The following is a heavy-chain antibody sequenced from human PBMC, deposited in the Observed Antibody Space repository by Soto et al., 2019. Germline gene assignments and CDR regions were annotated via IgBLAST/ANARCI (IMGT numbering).Heavy chain of an antibody. Sequence: SRSVTGSVSRGSISRCDYYWSWIRQHPGKGLEWIGYIYYSGSTYYNPSLKSRVTISVDTSKNQFSLKLSSVTAEDTAVFYCAKDPTWGSEPADAFDIWCQGTMVTVS. CDR1: RGSISRCDYY. CDR3: AKDPTWGSEPADAFDI. V-gene: IGHV4-31*03. J-gene: IGHJ3*02. CDR2: IYYSGST. D-gene: IGHD3-16*01.